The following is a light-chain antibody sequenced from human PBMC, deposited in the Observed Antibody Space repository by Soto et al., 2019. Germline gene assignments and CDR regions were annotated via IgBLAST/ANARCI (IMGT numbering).Light chain of an antibody. CDR2: DDN. CDR1: SSNIGGNS. Sequence: QSVLTPPPSVSSATGQKVTITCSGSSSNIGGNSVSWYQQLPGTAPKLLIYDDNKRPSGIPDRFSGSKSGNTASLTVSGLQAADEADYFCKSYAGSNTYVFGTGTKV. J-gene: IGLJ1*01. V-gene: IGLV1-51*01. CDR3: KSYAGSNTYV.